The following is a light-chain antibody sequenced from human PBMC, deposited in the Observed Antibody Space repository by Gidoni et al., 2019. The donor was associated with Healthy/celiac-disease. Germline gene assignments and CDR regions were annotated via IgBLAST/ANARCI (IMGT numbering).Light chain of an antibody. V-gene: IGKV1-8*01. CDR1: QGISSY. CDR3: QQYYSYPYT. CDR2: AAS. Sequence: AIRMTQSPSSFSASTGDRVTITCRASQGISSYLAWYHQKPGKAPKLLIYAASTLQSGVPSRFSGSGSGTDFTLTISYLQSEDFATYYCQQYYSYPYTFGQGTKLEIK. J-gene: IGKJ2*01.